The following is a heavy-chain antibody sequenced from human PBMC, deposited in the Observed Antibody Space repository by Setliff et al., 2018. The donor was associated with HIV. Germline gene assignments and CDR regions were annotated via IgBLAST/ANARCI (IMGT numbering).Heavy chain of an antibody. CDR1: GDSVSSDSAA. Sequence: SQTLSLPCAISGDSVSSDSAAGNWIRQSPSRGLEWLARTYYRSKWYTDYAVSVKSRITINPDTSRNQFSLQLSSVIPDDSAVYFCARGGITAYYFDHWAQGTLVTVSS. D-gene: IGHD5-18*01. CDR2: TYYRSKWYT. J-gene: IGHJ4*02. CDR3: ARGGITAYYFDH. V-gene: IGHV6-1*01.